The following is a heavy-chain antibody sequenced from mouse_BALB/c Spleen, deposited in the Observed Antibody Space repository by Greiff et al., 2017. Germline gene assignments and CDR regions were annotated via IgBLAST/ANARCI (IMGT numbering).Heavy chain of an antibody. V-gene: IGHV5-6-5*01. D-gene: IGHD2-1*01. J-gene: IGHJ3*01. CDR2: ISSGGST. Sequence: EVQGVESGGGLVKPGGSLKLSCAASGFTFSSYAMSWVRQTPEKRLEWVASISSGGSTYYPDSVKGRFTISRDNARNILYLQMSSLRSEDTAMYYCARDYGNYGGFAYWGQGTLVTVSA. CDR3: ARDYGNYGGFAY. CDR1: GFTFSSYA.